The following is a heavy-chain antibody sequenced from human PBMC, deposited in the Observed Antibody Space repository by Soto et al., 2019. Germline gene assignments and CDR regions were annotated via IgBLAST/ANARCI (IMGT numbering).Heavy chain of an antibody. V-gene: IGHV1-69*13. D-gene: IGHD3-22*01. J-gene: IGHJ4*02. CDR3: ARIPAYYDSSGYYSEY. CDR2: IIPIFGTA. Sequence: SVKVSCKASGGTFSSYAISWVRQAPGQGLEWMGGIIPIFGTANYAQKFQGRVTITADESTSTAYMELSSLRSEDTAVYYCARIPAYYDSSGYYSEYWGQGTLVTVSS. CDR1: GGTFSSYA.